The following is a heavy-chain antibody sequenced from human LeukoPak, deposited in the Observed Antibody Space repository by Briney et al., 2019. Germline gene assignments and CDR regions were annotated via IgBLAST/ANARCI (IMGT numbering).Heavy chain of an antibody. CDR3: ARAGGSRYYYAMDV. V-gene: IGHV3-9*01. CDR1: GFTFDDYG. Sequence: SGGSLRLSCAASGFTFDDYGMHWVRQAPGKGLEWVSGISWNSDSVVYADSVKGRFTISRDNAENSLYLQMNSLRAEDTAFYYCARAGGSRYYYAMDVWGQGTTVTVSS. D-gene: IGHD3-16*01. CDR2: ISWNSDSV. J-gene: IGHJ6*02.